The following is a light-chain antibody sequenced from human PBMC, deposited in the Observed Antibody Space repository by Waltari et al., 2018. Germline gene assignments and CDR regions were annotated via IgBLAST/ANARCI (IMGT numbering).Light chain of an antibody. Sequence: IVLTQSPGTLSLSPGERATLSCRASQSLTKRYLAWYQQKPGQAPRLLIYGASSRAAGIPDRFSGSGSGTDFTLTISRLEPDDFAVYYCQQYYSTLVFGQGTKLEIK. CDR2: GAS. CDR1: QSLTKRY. CDR3: QQYYSTLV. V-gene: IGKV3-20*01. J-gene: IGKJ2*01.